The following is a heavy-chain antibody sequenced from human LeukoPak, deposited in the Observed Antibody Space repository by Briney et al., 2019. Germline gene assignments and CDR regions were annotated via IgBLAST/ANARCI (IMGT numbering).Heavy chain of an antibody. CDR3: ACYYDSSGYYYSFDY. D-gene: IGHD3-22*01. CDR2: FSGSGGST. J-gene: IGHJ4*02. Sequence: GGSLRLSCAASGFTFSSYAMSWVRQAPGKGLEWVSAFSGSGGSTYYADSVKGRFTISRDNSKNKLYLQMNSLRVEDTAVYYCACYYDSSGYYYSFDYWGQGTLVTVSS. V-gene: IGHV3-23*01. CDR1: GFTFSSYA.